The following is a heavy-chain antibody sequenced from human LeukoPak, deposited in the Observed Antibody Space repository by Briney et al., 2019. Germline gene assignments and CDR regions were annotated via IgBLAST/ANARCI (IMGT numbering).Heavy chain of an antibody. D-gene: IGHD6-19*01. Sequence: ASVKVSCKASGYTFTSYDINWVRQATGQGLEWMGWMNPNSGNTGYAQKFQGRVTMTRNTSISTAYMELSSLRSEDTAVYYCARGGLAVAGTFNFYYYYGMDVWGQGTTVTVSS. V-gene: IGHV1-8*01. CDR2: MNPNSGNT. CDR3: ARGGLAVAGTFNFYYYYGMDV. CDR1: GYTFTSYD. J-gene: IGHJ6*02.